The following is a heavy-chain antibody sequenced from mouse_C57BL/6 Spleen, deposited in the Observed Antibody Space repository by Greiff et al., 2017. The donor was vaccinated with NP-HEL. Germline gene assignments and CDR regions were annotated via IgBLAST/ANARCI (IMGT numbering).Heavy chain of an antibody. Sequence: EVQLQQSGPELVKPGASVKIPCKASGYTFTDYNMDWVKQSHGKSLEWIGDINPNNGGTIYNQKFKGKATLTVDKSSSTAYMELRSLTSEDTAVYYCAREDCNDDSMAYWGQGTLVTVSA. D-gene: IGHD2-3*01. CDR1: GYTFTDYN. CDR2: INPNNGGT. V-gene: IGHV1-18*01. J-gene: IGHJ3*01. CDR3: AREDCNDDSMAY.